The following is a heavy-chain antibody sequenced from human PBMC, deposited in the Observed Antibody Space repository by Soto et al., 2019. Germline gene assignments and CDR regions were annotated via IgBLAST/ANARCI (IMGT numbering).Heavy chain of an antibody. J-gene: IGHJ4*02. CDR2: INPSGGST. CDR1: GYTFTSYY. CDR3: ARRSYGDYRPFDY. D-gene: IGHD4-17*01. Sequence: QVQLVQSGAEVKKPGASVKVSCKASGYTFTSYYMHWVRQAPGQGLEWMGIINPSGGSTSYAQKFQGRATMNRDTSTSTVYMELSSLRSEDTAVYYCARRSYGDYRPFDYWGQGTLVTVSS. V-gene: IGHV1-46*01.